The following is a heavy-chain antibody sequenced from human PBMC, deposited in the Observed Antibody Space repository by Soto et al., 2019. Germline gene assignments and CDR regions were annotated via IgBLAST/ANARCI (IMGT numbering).Heavy chain of an antibody. J-gene: IGHJ4*02. CDR2: INPNSGGT. D-gene: IGHD2-21*02. V-gene: IGHV1-2*04. CDR1: GYTFTGYY. CDR3: ARAHCGGDCYSGVDY. Sequence: QVQLVQSGAEVKKPGASVKVSCKASGYTFTGYYMHWVRQAPGQGLEWMGWINPNSGGTNHAQKFQGWVSRTRDTSISTAYMELSRLRSADTAVYYCARAHCGGDCYSGVDYWGQGTLVTVSS.